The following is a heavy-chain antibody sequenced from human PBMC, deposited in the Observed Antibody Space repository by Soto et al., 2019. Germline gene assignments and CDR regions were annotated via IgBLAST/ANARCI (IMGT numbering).Heavy chain of an antibody. CDR1: GFTFSDYY. D-gene: IGHD1-20*01. J-gene: IGHJ4*02. V-gene: IGHV3-11*06. Sequence: GGSLRLSCAASGFTFSDYYMSWILQAPGKGLEWVSYISSSSSYTNYADSVKGRFTISRDNAKNSLYLQMNSLRAEDTAVYYCAKHNWSEYYFDYWGQGTLVTVSS. CDR3: AKHNWSEYYFDY. CDR2: ISSSSSYT.